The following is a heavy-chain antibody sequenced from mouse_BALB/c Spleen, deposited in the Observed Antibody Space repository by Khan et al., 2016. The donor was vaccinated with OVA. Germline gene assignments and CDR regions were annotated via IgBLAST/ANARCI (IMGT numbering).Heavy chain of an antibody. J-gene: IGHJ4*01. CDR1: GYSITSDYA. Sequence: EVQLQESGPGLVKPSQSLSLTCTVTGYSITSDYAWDWIRQFPGNKLEWMGYISYGGSTSYNPSLKSRISITRDTSKSQFFLQLNSVTTEDTATYYCARKNYYGYAMDYWGQGTSVTISS. V-gene: IGHV3-2*02. CDR2: ISYGGST. CDR3: ARKNYYGYAMDY. D-gene: IGHD1-1*01.